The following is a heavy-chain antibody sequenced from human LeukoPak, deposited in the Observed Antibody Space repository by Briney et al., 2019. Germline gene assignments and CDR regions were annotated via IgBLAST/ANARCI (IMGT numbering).Heavy chain of an antibody. CDR1: GGSFSGYY. Sequence: SETLSLTWAVYGGSFSGYYWSWIRQPPGKGLEWIEEINHSGSTNYNPSLKSRVTISVDTSKNQFSLKLSSVTAADTAVYYCARGRDSSGWCFDYWGQGTLVTVSS. J-gene: IGHJ4*02. D-gene: IGHD6-19*01. CDR3: ARGRDSSGWCFDY. CDR2: INHSGST. V-gene: IGHV4-34*01.